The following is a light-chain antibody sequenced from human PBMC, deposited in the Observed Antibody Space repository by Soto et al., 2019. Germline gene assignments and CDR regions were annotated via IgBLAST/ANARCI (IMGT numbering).Light chain of an antibody. J-gene: IGLJ1*01. Sequence: QSALTQPASVSGSPGQSITLLCTGTSSDVGGYNSVSWYQQHPGKAPKLMIHDVSNRPSGVSNRFSGSKSGNTASLTISGLQAEDEADYYCSSYTSSSSYVFGTRTKLTVL. CDR1: SSDVGGYNS. V-gene: IGLV2-14*01. CDR3: SSYTSSSSYV. CDR2: DVS.